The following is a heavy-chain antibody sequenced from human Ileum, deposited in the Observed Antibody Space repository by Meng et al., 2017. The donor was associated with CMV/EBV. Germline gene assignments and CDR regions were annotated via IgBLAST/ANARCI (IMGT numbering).Heavy chain of an antibody. CDR3: ARVGDYDILTGLGDLYFDY. CDR1: GFTFSNYW. CDR2: INPNSGGT. J-gene: IGHJ4*02. V-gene: IGHV1-2*02. Sequence: GGSLRLSCAASGFTFSNYWMTWVRQAPGQGLEWMGWINPNSGGTNYAQKFQGRVTMTRDTSISTAYMELSRLRSDDTAVYYCARVGDYDILTGLGDLYFDYWGQGTLVTVSS. D-gene: IGHD3-9*01.